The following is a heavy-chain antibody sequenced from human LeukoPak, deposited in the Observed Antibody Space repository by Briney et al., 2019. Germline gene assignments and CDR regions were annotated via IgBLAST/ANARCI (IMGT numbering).Heavy chain of an antibody. D-gene: IGHD5-12*01. CDR1: GFTFSSYA. J-gene: IGHJ4*02. Sequence: PGGSLRLSCAASGFTFSSYAMHWVRQAPGKGLEWVAVISYDGSNKYYADSVKGRFTISRDNSKNTLYLQMNSLRAEDTAVYYCAKVATIQFKSYFDYWGQGTLVTVSS. CDR2: ISYDGSNK. V-gene: IGHV3-30-3*01. CDR3: AKVATIQFKSYFDY.